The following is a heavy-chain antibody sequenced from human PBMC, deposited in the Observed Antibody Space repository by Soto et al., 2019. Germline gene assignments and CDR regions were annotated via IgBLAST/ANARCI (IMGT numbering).Heavy chain of an antibody. CDR2: INHSGST. D-gene: IGHD2-15*01. J-gene: IGHJ6*02. CDR1: GGSFSGYY. CDR3: ASDNMWVVDAATYYVYCCMDV. V-gene: IGHV4-34*01. Sequence: SETLSLTXAVYGGSFSGYYWSWIRQPPGKGLEWIGEINHSGSTNYNPSLKSRVTISVDTSKNQFSLKLSSLTAADTAVYYCASDNMWVVDAATYYVYCCMDVWGQGTTVTVSS.